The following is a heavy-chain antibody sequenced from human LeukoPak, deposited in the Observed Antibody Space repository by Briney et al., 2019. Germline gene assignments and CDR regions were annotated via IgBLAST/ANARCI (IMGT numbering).Heavy chain of an antibody. CDR3: AGDFKDYYDSSGYYAFDY. CDR1: RFTFSDYY. D-gene: IGHD3-22*01. Sequence: GGSLRLSCAASRFTFSDYYMSWIRQAPGKGLEWVSYIAGSGRTIYYADSVKGRFTISRDNAKNSLYLQMNSLRAEDTAVYYCAGDFKDYYDSSGYYAFDYWGQGTLVTVSS. J-gene: IGHJ4*02. CDR2: IAGSGRTI. V-gene: IGHV3-11*01.